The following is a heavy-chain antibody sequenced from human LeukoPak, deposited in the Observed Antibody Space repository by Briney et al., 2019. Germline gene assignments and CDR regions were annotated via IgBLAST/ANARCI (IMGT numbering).Heavy chain of an antibody. CDR3: VRGLPGGFDP. J-gene: IGHJ5*02. Sequence: GGSLRLSCAASGFTFSSYDMHWVRQGTGKGLEWVSGIGKAGDTNYLGSVKGRFTISRENARSSLYLQMNGLRAGDTAVYYCVRGLPGGFDPWGQGTLVTVSS. V-gene: IGHV3-13*01. CDR1: GFTFSSYD. D-gene: IGHD2-21*01. CDR2: IGKAGDT.